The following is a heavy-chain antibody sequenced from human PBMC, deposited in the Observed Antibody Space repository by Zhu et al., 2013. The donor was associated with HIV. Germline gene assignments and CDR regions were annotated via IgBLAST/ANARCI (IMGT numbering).Heavy chain of an antibody. D-gene: IGHD2-2*01. CDR2: INPTTGDS. V-gene: IGHV1-2*02. CDR1: GYAFTDYF. CDR3: ARERIGCSGSSCYFDS. J-gene: IGHJ5*01. Sequence: QVQLVQSGAEVKRPGASVKVSCRTSGYAFTDYFIHWVRQAPGQGLEWMGWINPTTGDSKYAQKFQGRVTMTRDTSITTSYMDLNRLIPDDTAVYSCARERIGCSGSSCYFDSWGQGTLVTVSS.